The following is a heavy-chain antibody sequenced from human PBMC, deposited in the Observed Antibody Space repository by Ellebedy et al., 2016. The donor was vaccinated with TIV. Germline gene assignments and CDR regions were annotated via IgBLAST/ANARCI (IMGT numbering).Heavy chain of an antibody. D-gene: IGHD3-10*01. CDR2: IYPGDSDT. J-gene: IGHJ4*02. CDR1: GDTFTKSW. CDR3: ARLMARGVGNFDY. V-gene: IGHV5-51*01. Sequence: GESLKIPCQGSGDTFTKSWIGWVRQKPGKGLEYMGIIYPGDSDTRYNPSFQGKVTISADRSIRTAYLQWSSLKASDTAIYYCARLMARGVGNFDYWGQGTLVTVSS.